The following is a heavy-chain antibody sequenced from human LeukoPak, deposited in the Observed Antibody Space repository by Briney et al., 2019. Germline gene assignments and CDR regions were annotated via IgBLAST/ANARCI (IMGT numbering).Heavy chain of an antibody. CDR2: IYYSGRT. CDR3: ARRRYYDGSGYLE. CDR1: GGSFSGYY. J-gene: IGHJ1*01. Sequence: SETLSLXCAVYGGSFSGYYWSWIRQPPGKGLEWIGTIYYSGRTYYSPSLKSRVTMSVDPSNNQFSLNLRSVTAADTAVYYCARRRYYDGSGYLEWGQGTLLSVSS. V-gene: IGHV4-34*01. D-gene: IGHD3-22*01.